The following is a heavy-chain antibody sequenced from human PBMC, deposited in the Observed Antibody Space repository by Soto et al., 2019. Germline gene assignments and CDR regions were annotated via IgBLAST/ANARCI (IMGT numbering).Heavy chain of an antibody. Sequence: SETLSLTCAVSGDSIIRGFHWALIRQFPGKLLEWVASIYHSGTTYYNPSLTSRVTISVDTSKNQFSLKLSSVTAADSAVYYCAKDLDSSWLFDYWGQGTLVTVSS. J-gene: IGHJ4*02. CDR3: AKDLDSSWLFDY. V-gene: IGHV4-38-2*02. D-gene: IGHD6-13*01. CDR1: GDSIIRGFH. CDR2: IYHSGTT.